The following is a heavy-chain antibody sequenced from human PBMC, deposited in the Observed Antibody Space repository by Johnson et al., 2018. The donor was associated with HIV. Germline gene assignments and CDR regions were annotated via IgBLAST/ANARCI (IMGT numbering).Heavy chain of an antibody. V-gene: IGHV3-23*04. D-gene: IGHD6-19*01. CDR2: ISGSGGSP. CDR3: AKDRSSGWYPAFDI. Sequence: DVQVVESGGGLVQPGGSLRLSCAVSGITVSLNHMSWVRQAPGKGLEWVSAISGSGGSPYYADSVTGWFTISRDNSMHTLYLQMNSLRAEDTAVYYCAKDRSSGWYPAFDIWGQGTMVTVSS. J-gene: IGHJ3*02. CDR1: GITVSLNH.